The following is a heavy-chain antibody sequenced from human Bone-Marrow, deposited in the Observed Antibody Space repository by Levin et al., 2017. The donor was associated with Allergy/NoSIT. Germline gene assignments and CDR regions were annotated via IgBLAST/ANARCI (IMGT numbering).Heavy chain of an antibody. J-gene: IGHJ4*02. CDR3: ARVWRGGDYEFY. CDR2: MNPNSGNT. Sequence: GESLKISCKASGYTFTSYDINWVRQATGQGLEWMGWMNPNSGNTGYAQKFQGRVTMTRNTSISTAYMELSSLRSEDTAVYYCARVWRGGDYEFYWGQGTLVTVSS. V-gene: IGHV1-8*01. D-gene: IGHD4-17*01. CDR1: GYTFTSYD.